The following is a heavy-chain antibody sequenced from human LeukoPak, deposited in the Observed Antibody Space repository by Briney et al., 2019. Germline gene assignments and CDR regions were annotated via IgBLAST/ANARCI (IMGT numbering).Heavy chain of an antibody. CDR2: INAGNGNT. D-gene: IGHD2-21*01. CDR3: ARGLLWFSDLFDP. Sequence: GASVKVSCKASGYTFTSYAMHWVRQAPGQRLEWMGWINAGNGNTKYSQKFQGRVTITRDTSASTAYMELSSLRSEDTAVYYCARGLLWFSDLFDPWGQGTLVTVSS. CDR1: GYTFTSYA. J-gene: IGHJ5*02. V-gene: IGHV1-3*01.